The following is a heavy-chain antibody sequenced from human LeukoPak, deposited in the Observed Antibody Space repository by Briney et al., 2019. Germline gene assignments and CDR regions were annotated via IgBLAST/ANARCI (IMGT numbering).Heavy chain of an antibody. D-gene: IGHD2-21*02. CDR1: GFTFSSYS. Sequence: GGSLRLSCAASGFTFSSYSMHWVRQAPGKGLMWVSRIHGDGSTTNYADSVKGRFSISRDNAKNTLYLQMNSLRAEDTAVYYCALPSCGGDCYSGWGQGTLVTVSS. CDR2: IHGDGSTT. J-gene: IGHJ4*02. V-gene: IGHV3-74*01. CDR3: ALPSCGGDCYSG.